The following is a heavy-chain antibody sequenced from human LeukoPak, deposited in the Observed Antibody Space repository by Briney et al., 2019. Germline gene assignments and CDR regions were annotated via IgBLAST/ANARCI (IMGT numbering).Heavy chain of an antibody. Sequence: ASVKVSCKASGYTFTGYYIHWVRQAPGQGLEWMGRINPNTGGTHYAQMFQGRVTMTRDTSISTAYMGLSRLTSDGTAVYYCAREPMVRDFNWFDPWGQGTLVTVSP. CDR1: GYTFTGYY. V-gene: IGHV1-2*06. J-gene: IGHJ5*02. D-gene: IGHD3-10*01. CDR2: INPNTGGT. CDR3: AREPMVRDFNWFDP.